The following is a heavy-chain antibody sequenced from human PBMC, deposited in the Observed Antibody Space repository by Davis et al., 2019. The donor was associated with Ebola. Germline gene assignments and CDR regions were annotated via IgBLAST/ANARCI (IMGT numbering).Heavy chain of an antibody. D-gene: IGHD3-3*01. J-gene: IGHJ6*02. CDR3: AKDRQSRLLGWLGGYGMDV. Sequence: PGGSLRLSCAASGFTFSDSGMHWVRQAPGKGLEWVAVISSDGSRIYYGDSVKGRFTIARDNSEKTLHLQMDGLRSDDTAVYYCAKDRQSRLLGWLGGYGMDVWGPGTKVTVSS. V-gene: IGHV3-30*18. CDR1: GFTFSDSG. CDR2: ISSDGSRI.